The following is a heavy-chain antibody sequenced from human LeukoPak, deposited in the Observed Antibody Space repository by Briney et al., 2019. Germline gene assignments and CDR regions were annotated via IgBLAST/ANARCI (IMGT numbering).Heavy chain of an antibody. Sequence: PSETLSLTCTASGGSISSYYWSWIRQPPGKGLEWVGDIYCSGTTNYNPSLKSRVTISVDTSKNQFSLKLNSVTAADTAVYYCARGVYIAAAQYGYWGQGTLVTVSS. J-gene: IGHJ4*02. CDR3: ARGVYIAAAQYGY. D-gene: IGHD6-13*01. CDR1: GGSISSYY. V-gene: IGHV4-59*01. CDR2: IYCSGTT.